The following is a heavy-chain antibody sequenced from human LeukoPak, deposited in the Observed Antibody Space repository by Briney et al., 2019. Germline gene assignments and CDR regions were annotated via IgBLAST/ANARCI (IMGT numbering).Heavy chain of an antibody. Sequence: PGRSLRLSCAASGFAFGEFAMHWVRQLPGGGLEWVSGISWNSDDIDYAASVRGRFTISRDNAKSSLYLQMNSLREDDTALYYCTRDVDFDSWGQGTLVTVAS. J-gene: IGHJ4*02. V-gene: IGHV3-9*01. CDR3: TRDVDFDS. CDR2: ISWNSDDI. CDR1: GFAFGEFA.